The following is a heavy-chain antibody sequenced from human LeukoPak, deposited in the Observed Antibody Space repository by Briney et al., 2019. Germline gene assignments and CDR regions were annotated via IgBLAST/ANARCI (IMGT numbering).Heavy chain of an antibody. J-gene: IGHJ4*02. CDR2: IRSDGSNK. CDR1: GFTFSSYG. CDR3: AKAGVIPLQYFDY. D-gene: IGHD3-10*01. Sequence: GGSLRLSCAASGFTFSSYGIHWVRQAPGKGLEWVAFIRSDGSNKYYADSVKGRFTISRDNSKNTVYLQMNSLRAEDTALYYCAKAGVIPLQYFDYWGQGTQVTVSS. V-gene: IGHV3-30*02.